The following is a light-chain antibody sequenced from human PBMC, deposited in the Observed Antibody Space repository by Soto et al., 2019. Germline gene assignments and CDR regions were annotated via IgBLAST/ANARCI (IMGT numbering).Light chain of an antibody. CDR3: QRYYYMPPRT. CDR1: QSVLYSSNNKNY. J-gene: IGKJ2*02. CDR2: WAS. V-gene: IGKV4-1*01. Sequence: DIVMTQSPDSLAVSLGERATINCKCSQSVLYSSNNKNYLAWYQQKPGQPPKLLISWASTRASGVPDRFSGSGSGTDFTLTISSLQAEDVAVYYCQRYYYMPPRTFGQGTRLEIK.